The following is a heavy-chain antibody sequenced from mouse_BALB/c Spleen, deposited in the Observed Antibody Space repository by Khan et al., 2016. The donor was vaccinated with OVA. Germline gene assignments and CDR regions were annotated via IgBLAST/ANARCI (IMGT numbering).Heavy chain of an antibody. CDR2: IDPYYGTT. CDR3: ARVQGYYYPMDF. J-gene: IGHJ4*01. CDR1: GYSFTGYN. V-gene: IGHV1-39*01. Sequence: EVQLQESGPELEKPGTSVTISCKASGYSFTGYNMNWVKQSNGKNLEWIGNIDPYYGTTSYNQKFKGKATLTVDTSSSTAYMQLKSLTSDDSAVYYCARVQGYYYPMDFWGQGTSVTVSS.